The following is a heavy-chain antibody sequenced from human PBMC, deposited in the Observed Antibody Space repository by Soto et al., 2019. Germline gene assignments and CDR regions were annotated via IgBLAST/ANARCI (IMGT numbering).Heavy chain of an antibody. CDR3: AGDFGHGYYLDY. Sequence: EGSLRLSCVASGFSFSNYNMNWVRQAPGKGLEWVSYITDSSDTVHYADSVRGRFTISRDNAESSLYLQMNSLRDEDTAVYFCAGDFGHGYYLDYWGRGTLVTVSS. D-gene: IGHD3-3*01. V-gene: IGHV3-48*02. CDR1: GFSFSNYN. CDR2: ITDSSDTV. J-gene: IGHJ4*02.